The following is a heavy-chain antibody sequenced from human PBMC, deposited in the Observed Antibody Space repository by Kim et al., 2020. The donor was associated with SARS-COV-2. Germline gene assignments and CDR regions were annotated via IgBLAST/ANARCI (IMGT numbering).Heavy chain of an antibody. CDR3: ASNDYSSGWAIDY. V-gene: IGHV4-59*01. CDR1: GGSISSYY. D-gene: IGHD6-19*01. CDR2: IYYSGST. Sequence: SETLSLTCTVSGGSISSYYWSWIRQPPGKGLEWIGYIYYSGSTNYNPSLKSRVTISVDTSKNQFSLKLSSVTAADTAVYYCASNDYSSGWAIDYWGQGTLVTVSS. J-gene: IGHJ4*02.